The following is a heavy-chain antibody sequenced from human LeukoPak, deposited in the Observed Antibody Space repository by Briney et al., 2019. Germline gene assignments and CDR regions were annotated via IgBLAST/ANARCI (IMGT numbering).Heavy chain of an antibody. V-gene: IGHV3-64D*09. CDR1: EFSFSRYA. CDR3: VKGGYYDSSGFPEYFQD. D-gene: IGHD3-22*01. J-gene: IGHJ1*01. CDR2: ISSNGAST. Sequence: GGSLRLSCSASEFSFSRYAMHWVRQGPGKGLEQVSTISSNGASTYYADSAKGRFTISRDNSKNTLYLQLSSLSAEDTAIYYCVKGGYYDSSGFPEYFQDWGQGTLVSASS.